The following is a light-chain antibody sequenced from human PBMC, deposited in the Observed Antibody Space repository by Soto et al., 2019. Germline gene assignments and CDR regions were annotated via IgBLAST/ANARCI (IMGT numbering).Light chain of an antibody. V-gene: IGKV1-33*01. J-gene: IGKJ2*01. CDR1: QDISNY. Sequence: DIQMTQSPSSLSASVGDRVTITCQTSQDISNYLNWYQQKPGKAPKLLIYDASNLETGVPSRFSGSGSGTEFTFTISSLQPEDFATYYGQQYDILPLFGQGTKVEIK. CDR3: QQYDILPL. CDR2: DAS.